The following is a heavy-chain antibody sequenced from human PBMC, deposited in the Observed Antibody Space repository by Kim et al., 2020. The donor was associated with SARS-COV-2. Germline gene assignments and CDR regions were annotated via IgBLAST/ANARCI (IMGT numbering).Heavy chain of an antibody. CDR3: ARGVIQLWGGDAFDI. CDR2: IYPGDSDT. Sequence: GESLKISCKGSGYSFTSYWIGWVRQMPGKGLEWMGIIYPGDSDTRYSPSFQGQVTISADKSISTAYLQWSSLKASDTAMYYCARGVIQLWGGDAFDIWGQGTMVTVSS. CDR1: GYSFTSYW. D-gene: IGHD5-18*01. V-gene: IGHV5-51*01. J-gene: IGHJ3*02.